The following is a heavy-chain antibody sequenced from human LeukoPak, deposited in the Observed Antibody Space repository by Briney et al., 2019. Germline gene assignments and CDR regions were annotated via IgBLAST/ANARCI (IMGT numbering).Heavy chain of an antibody. J-gene: IGHJ4*02. CDR1: GFNVTNNY. V-gene: IGHV3-66*01. Sequence: GGSLRLSCAASGFNVTNNYMSWVRQAPGKGLEWVSVIHSGGSTYYADSVKGRFTISRDNSKNTLYLQMNSLRAEDTAVYYCAKDGWGSTSGAFDYWGQGTLVTVSS. CDR3: AKDGWGSTSGAFDY. CDR2: IHSGGST. D-gene: IGHD2-2*01.